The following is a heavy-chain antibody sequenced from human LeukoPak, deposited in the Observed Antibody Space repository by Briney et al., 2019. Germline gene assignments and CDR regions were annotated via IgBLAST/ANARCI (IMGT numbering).Heavy chain of an antibody. CDR2: ISSSGSTI. Sequence: PGGSLRLSCAASGFTFSDYYMSWIRQAPGKGLEWVSYISSSGSTIYYADSVKGRFTISRDNSKNTLYLQMNSLRAEDTAVYYCAKNNRQVVVAAKGHLDYWGQGTLVTVSS. CDR1: GFTFSDYY. J-gene: IGHJ4*02. V-gene: IGHV3-11*01. D-gene: IGHD2-15*01. CDR3: AKNNRQVVVAAKGHLDY.